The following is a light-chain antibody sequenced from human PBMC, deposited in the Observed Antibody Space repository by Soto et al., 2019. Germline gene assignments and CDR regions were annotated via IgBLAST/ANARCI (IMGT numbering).Light chain of an antibody. Sequence: EIGVAQGPATLLGSPGKRTTLSCRASQSVSSNLAWYQQKPGQAPRLLIYGASTRATGIPARFSGSGSGTEFTITISSVRSEDFAVYYCQQYNNWPPITFGQGTRLEIK. CDR1: QSVSSN. J-gene: IGKJ5*01. CDR3: QQYNNWPPIT. CDR2: GAS. V-gene: IGKV3-15*01.